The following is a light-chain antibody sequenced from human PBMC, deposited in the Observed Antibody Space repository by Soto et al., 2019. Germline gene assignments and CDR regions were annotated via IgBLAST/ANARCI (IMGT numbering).Light chain of an antibody. V-gene: IGKV3-15*01. CDR2: DAS. CDR3: QQYNNWPPWT. Sequence: ILMTQSPATLSVSPGERATLSCRASQSVSNNLAWYQQKPGQAPRLRIYDASTRATGIPARFSGSGSGIEFTLTISGLQSEDFAVYYCQQYNNWPPWTFGQGTKVEIK. CDR1: QSVSNN. J-gene: IGKJ1*01.